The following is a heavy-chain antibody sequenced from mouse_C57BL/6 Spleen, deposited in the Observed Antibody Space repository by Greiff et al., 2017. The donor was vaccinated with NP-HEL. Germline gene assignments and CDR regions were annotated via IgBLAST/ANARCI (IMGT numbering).Heavy chain of an antibody. J-gene: IGHJ2*01. D-gene: IGHD1-1*01. CDR1: GYSITRGYY. CDR3: ARDYYGSSYVGYFDY. Sequence: EVQLQESGPGLVKPSQSLSLPCSVTGYSITRGYYWNWIRQFPGNKLEWMGYISYDGSNNYNPSLTNRIAITRDTSKNQFFLKLNSVTTEDTATYYCARDYYGSSYVGYFDYGAKAPLSQSPQ. V-gene: IGHV3-6*01. CDR2: ISYDGSN.